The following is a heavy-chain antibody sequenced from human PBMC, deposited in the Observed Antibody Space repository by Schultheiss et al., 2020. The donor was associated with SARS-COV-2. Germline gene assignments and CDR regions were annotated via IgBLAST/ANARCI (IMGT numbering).Heavy chain of an antibody. J-gene: IGHJ6*02. Sequence: GESLKISCKGSGYSFTSYWIGWVRQMPGKGLEWMGIIYPGDSDTRYSPSFQGQVTISADKSISTAYLQWSSLKASDSAMYYCARHEVGGRFQHYYYYYGMDVWGQGTTVTVSS. D-gene: IGHD1-26*01. V-gene: IGHV5-51*01. CDR3: ARHEVGGRFQHYYYYYGMDV. CDR2: IYPGDSDT. CDR1: GYSFTSYW.